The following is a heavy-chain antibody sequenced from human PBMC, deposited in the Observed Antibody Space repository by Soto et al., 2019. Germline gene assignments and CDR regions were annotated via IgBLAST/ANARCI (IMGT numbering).Heavy chain of an antibody. CDR3: ARGLRASYGVRLSYFYYGMDV. J-gene: IGHJ6*02. D-gene: IGHD3-10*01. CDR1: GGSLSGYY. CDR2: ISDSGST. V-gene: IGHV4-34*01. Sequence: SETLSLTCAVSGGSLSGYYWSWIRQPPGKGLESIGEISDSGSTNYNPSLKSRVTMSVDTSKNQFSLKLSSATAADTAVYYCARGLRASYGVRLSYFYYGMDVWGRRTTVTVSS.